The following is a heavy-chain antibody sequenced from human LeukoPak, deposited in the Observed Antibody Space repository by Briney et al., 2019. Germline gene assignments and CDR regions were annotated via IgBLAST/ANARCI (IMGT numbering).Heavy chain of an antibody. V-gene: IGHV4-59*12. CDR1: GGSISSYY. CDR2: IYYSGST. J-gene: IGHJ4*02. D-gene: IGHD3-10*01. Sequence: NPSETLSLTCTVSGGSISSYYWSWIRQPPGKGLEWIGYIYYSGSTNYNPSLKSRVTISVDTSKNQFSLKLSSVTAADTAVYYCARAPYYYGSGSYRFSLDYWGQGTLVTVSS. CDR3: ARAPYYYGSGSYRFSLDY.